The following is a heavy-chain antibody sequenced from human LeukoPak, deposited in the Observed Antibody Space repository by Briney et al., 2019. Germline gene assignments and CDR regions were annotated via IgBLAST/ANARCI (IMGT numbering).Heavy chain of an antibody. CDR3: AREGGGYNNRGFDY. D-gene: IGHD5-24*01. CDR1: GFTFSSYS. Sequence: GGSLRLSCAASGFTFSSYSMNWVRQAPGKGLEWVSYISSSSSTIYYADSVKGRFTISGDNAKNSLYLQMNSLRAEDTAVYYCAREGGGYNNRGFDYWGQGTLVTVSS. V-gene: IGHV3-48*01. CDR2: ISSSSSTI. J-gene: IGHJ4*02.